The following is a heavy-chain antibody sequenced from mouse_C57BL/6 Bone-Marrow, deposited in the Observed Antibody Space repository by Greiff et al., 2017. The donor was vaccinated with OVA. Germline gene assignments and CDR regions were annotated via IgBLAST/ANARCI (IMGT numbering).Heavy chain of an antibody. CDR2: IRNKANGYTT. CDR3: ATTGTKDY. CDR1: GFTFTDYY. J-gene: IGHJ2*01. V-gene: IGHV7-3*01. D-gene: IGHD4-1*02. Sequence: EVQLQESGGGLVQPGGSLCLSCAASGFTFTDYYMSWVRQPPGKALEWLGFIRNKANGYTTEYSASVKGRFTISRDNCQSILYLQMNALGAEDSATYYCATTGTKDYWGQGTTLTVSS.